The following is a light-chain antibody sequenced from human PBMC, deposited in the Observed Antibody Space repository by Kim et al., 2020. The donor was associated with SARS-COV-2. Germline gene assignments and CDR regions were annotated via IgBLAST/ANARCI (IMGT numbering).Light chain of an antibody. V-gene: IGKV3-15*01. Sequence: EIVMTQSPATLSVSPGERATLSCRASQSVSSNLAWYQQKPGQAPRLLIYGASTRATGIPARFSGSGSGTEFTLTISSLQSEDFAVYYCQQYNNWPPPFFGGGTKVDIK. CDR1: QSVSSN. J-gene: IGKJ4*01. CDR3: QQYNNWPPPF. CDR2: GAS.